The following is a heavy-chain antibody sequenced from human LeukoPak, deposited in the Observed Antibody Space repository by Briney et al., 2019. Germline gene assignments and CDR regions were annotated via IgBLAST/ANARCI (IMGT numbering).Heavy chain of an antibody. CDR1: GGTYSSYV. CDR2: IIPIFRRT. V-gene: IGHV1-69*13. J-gene: IGHJ6*03. Sequence: GASVKVSCKASGGTYSSYVLSWVRQAPGQGLEWMGGIIPIFRRTHYAQKFQGRVTITADESTSTAYMELSNLRSDDTAVYYCARSPRTGDFYDYYYYMDVWGKGTTVTVSS. D-gene: IGHD2-8*02. CDR3: ARSPRTGDFYDYYYYMDV.